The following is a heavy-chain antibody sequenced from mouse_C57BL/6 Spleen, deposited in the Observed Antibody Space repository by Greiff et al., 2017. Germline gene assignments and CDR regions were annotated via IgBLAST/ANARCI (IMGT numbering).Heavy chain of an antibody. Sequence: QVQLQQPGAELVRPGTSVKLSCKASGYTFTSYWMHWVKQRPGQGLEWIGVIDPSDSYTNYNQKFKGKATLTVDTSSSTAYMQLSILTSEDSAVYYCSRWGHYFDYWGQGTTLTGSS. CDR3: SRWGHYFDY. V-gene: IGHV1-59*01. CDR1: GYTFTSYW. J-gene: IGHJ2*01. CDR2: IDPSDSYT.